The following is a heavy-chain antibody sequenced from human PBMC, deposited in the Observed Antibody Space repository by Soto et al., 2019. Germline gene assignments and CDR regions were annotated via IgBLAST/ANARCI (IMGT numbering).Heavy chain of an antibody. D-gene: IGHD6-19*01. CDR3: AKARFRDSSMFLLDY. Sequence: GFLRLFRTASGFTFSSYSMNWVRQAPGKGLEWVSAISGSGGSTYYADSVKGRFTISRDNSKNTLYLQMNSLRAEDTAVYYCAKARFRDSSMFLLDYWGQGTLVTVSS. CDR2: ISGSGGST. V-gene: IGHV3-23*01. CDR1: GFTFSSYS. J-gene: IGHJ4*02.